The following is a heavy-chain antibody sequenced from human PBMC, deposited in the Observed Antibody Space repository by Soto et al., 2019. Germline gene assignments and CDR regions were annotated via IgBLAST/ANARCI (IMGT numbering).Heavy chain of an antibody. CDR1: GYTFTSYY. CDR2: INPSSGST. V-gene: IGHV1-46*03. J-gene: IGHJ6*02. D-gene: IGHD3-3*01. CDR3: ATDYYDFWGGYWTSSGMDV. Sequence: GASVKVSCKASGYTFTSYYMHWVRQAPGQGLEWMGIINPSSGSTSYAQKFQGRVTMTTDTSTSTVYMELSSLRSDDTAVYYCATDYYDFWGGYWTSSGMDVWGQGTTVTVSS.